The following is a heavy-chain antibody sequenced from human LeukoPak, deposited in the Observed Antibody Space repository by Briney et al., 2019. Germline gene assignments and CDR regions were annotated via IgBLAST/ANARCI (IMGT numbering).Heavy chain of an antibody. J-gene: IGHJ4*02. V-gene: IGHV3-74*01. CDR3: ARDLRTPSDTNIAIDY. CDR2: IKSDGSSA. D-gene: IGHD4-23*01. Sequence: GGSLRLSCAASGFTFSSYWMHWVRQAPGKGLVWVSRIKSDGSSASYADSVKGRFTISRDNAKNTLYLQMNSLRAEDTAVYYCARDLRTPSDTNIAIDYWGQGALVTVSS. CDR1: GFTFSSYW.